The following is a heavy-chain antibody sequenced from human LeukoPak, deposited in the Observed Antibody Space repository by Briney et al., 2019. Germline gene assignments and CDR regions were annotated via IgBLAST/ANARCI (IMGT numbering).Heavy chain of an antibody. D-gene: IGHD2-21*02. CDR2: IIPIFGTA. J-gene: IGHJ4*02. Sequence: GSSVTVSCKASGGTFSSYAISWVRQAPGQGLEWMGRIIPIFGTANYAQKFQGRVTITADKSTSTAYMELSSLRSEDTAVYYCARDRGPWGIVVVTAPFDYWGQGTLVTVSS. V-gene: IGHV1-69*06. CDR1: GGTFSSYA. CDR3: ARDRGPWGIVVVTAPFDY.